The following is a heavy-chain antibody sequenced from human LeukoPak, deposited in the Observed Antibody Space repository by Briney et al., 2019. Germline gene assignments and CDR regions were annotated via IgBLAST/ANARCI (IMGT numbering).Heavy chain of an antibody. CDR3: ARGPQTYYDILTGLSF. J-gene: IGHJ4*02. V-gene: IGHV4-34*01. D-gene: IGHD3-9*01. Sequence: SETLSLTCAVYGGSFSGYYRSWIRQPPGKGLEWIGEINHSGSTNYNPSLKSRVTISGDTSKKQFSLNLSSVTAADTAVYYCARGPQTYYDILTGLSFWGQGTLVTVSS. CDR1: GGSFSGYY. CDR2: INHSGST.